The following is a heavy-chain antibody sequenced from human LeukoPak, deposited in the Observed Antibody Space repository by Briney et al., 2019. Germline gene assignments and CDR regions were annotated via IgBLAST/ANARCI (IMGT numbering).Heavy chain of an antibody. Sequence: SETLSLTCTVSGDSISSSSSYWGWIRQPPGEGLEWIGSIYYSGSTYYNTSLKSRVTISVDTSKNQFSLRLNSVTAADTAVYYCARVNREMAGGYYYYYYYMDVWGKGTTVTVSS. V-gene: IGHV4-39*01. D-gene: IGHD6-19*01. CDR1: GDSISSSSSY. CDR2: IYYSGST. J-gene: IGHJ6*03. CDR3: ARVNREMAGGYYYYYYYMDV.